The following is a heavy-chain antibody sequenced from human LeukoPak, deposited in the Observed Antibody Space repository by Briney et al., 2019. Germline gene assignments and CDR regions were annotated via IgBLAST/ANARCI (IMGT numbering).Heavy chain of an antibody. CDR2: INPSGGST. D-gene: IGHD3-22*01. J-gene: IGHJ4*02. V-gene: IGHV1-46*01. Sequence: ASVKVSCKASGYTLTSYYMHWVRQAPGQGLEWMGIINPSGGSTSYAQKFQGRVTMTRDMSTSTVYMELSSLRSEDTAVYYCARGGGQSSDYYDSSGYRGGVDYWGQGTLVTVSS. CDR3: ARGGGQSSDYYDSSGYRGGVDY. CDR1: GYTLTSYY.